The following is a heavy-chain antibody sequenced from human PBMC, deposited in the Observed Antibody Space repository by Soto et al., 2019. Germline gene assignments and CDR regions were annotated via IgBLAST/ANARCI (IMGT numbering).Heavy chain of an antibody. V-gene: IGHV1-8*01. J-gene: IGHJ5*02. CDR1: GYSFTNND. CDR3: ARLATFGSLNWFDP. Sequence: ASVKVSCKASGYSFTNNDVTWVRQATGQGLEWMGWMNPGSGDTGYAQKFQGRVTMTRDISIATAYMELSSLRSDDTAIYYCARLATFGSLNWFDPWGQGTLVTVSS. CDR2: MNPGSGDT. D-gene: IGHD3-16*01.